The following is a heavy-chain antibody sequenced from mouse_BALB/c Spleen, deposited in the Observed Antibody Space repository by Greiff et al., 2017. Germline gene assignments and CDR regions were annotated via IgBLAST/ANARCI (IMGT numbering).Heavy chain of an antibody. CDR3: ARFGDGYYFDY. Sequence: EVMLVESGGGLVQPGGSLRLSCATSGFTFTDYYMSWVRQPPGKALEWLGFIRNKANGYTTEYSASVKGRFTISRDNSQSILYLQMNTLRAEDSATYYFARFGDGYYFDYWGQGTTLTVSS. CDR2: IRNKANGYTT. J-gene: IGHJ2*01. D-gene: IGHD2-3*01. V-gene: IGHV7-3*02. CDR1: GFTFTDYY.